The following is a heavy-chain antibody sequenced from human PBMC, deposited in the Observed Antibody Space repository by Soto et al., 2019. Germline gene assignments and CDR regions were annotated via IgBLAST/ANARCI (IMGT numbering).Heavy chain of an antibody. J-gene: IGHJ4*02. CDR1: GVSVSSNNW. Sequence: QVQLRESGPGLVKPSGTLSLFCTVSGVSVSSNNWWTWVRQSPGKGLEWIGDVFHRGTVNYNPSFRSRVIMSVDKSKNHLSLEMMSVTAADTSLYFCAKRATELFVHRAGYPMSVYYLDVWGQGTMVTVST. V-gene: IGHV4-4*02. D-gene: IGHD1-26*01. CDR3: AKRATELFVHRAGYPMSVYYLDV. CDR2: VFHRGTV.